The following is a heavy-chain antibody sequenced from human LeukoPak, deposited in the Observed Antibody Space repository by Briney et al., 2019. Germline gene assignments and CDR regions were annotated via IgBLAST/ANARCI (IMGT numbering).Heavy chain of an antibody. J-gene: IGHJ6*02. Sequence: GGSLRLSCAASGFTFSSYGMHWVRQAPGKGLEWVAVIWYDGSNKYYADSVKGRFTISRDNSKNTLYLQMNSLRAEDMAVYYCARESGNGYSSGWYPYYYYGMDVRGQGTTVTVSS. CDR2: IWYDGSNK. D-gene: IGHD6-19*01. V-gene: IGHV3-33*01. CDR1: GFTFSSYG. CDR3: ARESGNGYSSGWYPYYYYGMDV.